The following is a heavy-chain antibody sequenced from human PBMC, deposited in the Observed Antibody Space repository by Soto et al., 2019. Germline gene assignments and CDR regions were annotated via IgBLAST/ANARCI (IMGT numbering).Heavy chain of an antibody. CDR2: IYYSGST. D-gene: IGHD6-13*01. V-gene: IGHV4-59*01. CDR1: GFSISSYY. J-gene: IGHJ5*02. Sequence: SETLSLTCTVSGFSISSYYWSWIRRPPGKGLEWIGYIYYSGSTKYNPSLKSRVTISVDTSKNQFSLKLSSVTAADTAVYYCARGVNWFDPWGQGTLVTVSS. CDR3: ARGVNWFDP.